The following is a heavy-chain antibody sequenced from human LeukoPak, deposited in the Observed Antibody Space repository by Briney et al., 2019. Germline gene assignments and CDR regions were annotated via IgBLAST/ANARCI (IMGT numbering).Heavy chain of an antibody. CDR1: GGSFSGYY. V-gene: IGHV4-34*01. Sequence: PSETLSLTCAVYGGSFSGYYWSWIRQPPGKGLEWIGEINHSGSTNYNPSLESRVTISVDTSKSQFSLKLSSVTAADTAVYYCARDGEDAFDIWGQGTMVTVSS. J-gene: IGHJ3*02. CDR3: ARDGEDAFDI. CDR2: INHSGST. D-gene: IGHD4-17*01.